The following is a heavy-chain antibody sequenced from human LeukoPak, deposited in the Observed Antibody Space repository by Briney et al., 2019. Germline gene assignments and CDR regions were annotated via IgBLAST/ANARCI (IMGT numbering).Heavy chain of an antibody. V-gene: IGHV4-34*01. CDR1: GGSFSGYY. CDR3: ARGGGYSYGSDWFDP. J-gene: IGHJ5*02. D-gene: IGHD5-18*01. Sequence: SETLSLTCAVYGGSFSGYYWSWIRQPPGKGLEWIGETNHSGSTNYNPSLKSRVTISVDTSKNQFSLKLSSVTAADTAVYYCARGGGYSYGSDWFDPWGQGTLVTVSS. CDR2: TNHSGST.